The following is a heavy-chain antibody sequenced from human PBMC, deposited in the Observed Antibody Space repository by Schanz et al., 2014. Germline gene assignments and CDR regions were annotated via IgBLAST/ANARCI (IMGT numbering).Heavy chain of an antibody. CDR1: GFTLSSYG. CDR3: ARPSDSSWYMDV. D-gene: IGHD2-21*02. J-gene: IGHJ6*03. Sequence: QVQLVESGGGVVQPGRSLRLSCSASGFTLSSYGMHWVRQPPGKGLEWVAIITYDGSNTYHADSVKGRFTISRDNAKNSLYLQMNSLRAEDTAVYYCARPSDSSWYMDVWGKGTTVTVSS. V-gene: IGHV3-33*03. CDR2: ITYDGSNT.